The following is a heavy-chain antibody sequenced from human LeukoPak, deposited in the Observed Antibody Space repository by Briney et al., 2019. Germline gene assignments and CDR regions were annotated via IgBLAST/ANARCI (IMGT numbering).Heavy chain of an antibody. D-gene: IGHD2-15*01. CDR3: ARRRLGYCSGGSCYSSGLGDAFDI. Sequence: SETLSLTCAVYGGSFSGYYWSWIRQPPGKGLEWIGEINHSGSTNYNPSLKSRVTISVDTSKNQFSLKLSSVTAADTAVYYCARRRLGYCSGGSCYSSGLGDAFDIWGQGTMVTVSS. J-gene: IGHJ3*02. CDR1: GGSFSGYY. CDR2: INHSGST. V-gene: IGHV4-34*01.